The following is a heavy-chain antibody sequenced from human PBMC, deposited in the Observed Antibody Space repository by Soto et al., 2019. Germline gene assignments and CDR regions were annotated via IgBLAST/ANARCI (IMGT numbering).Heavy chain of an antibody. V-gene: IGHV1-18*01. Sequence: ASVKVSCKASGYTFTSYGISWVRQAPGQGLEWMGWISAYNGNTNYAQKFQGRVTITADKSTSTAYMELSSLRSEDTAVYYCARDLQYSSSSKVWYFDLWGRGTLVTVSS. D-gene: IGHD6-6*01. J-gene: IGHJ2*01. CDR3: ARDLQYSSSSKVWYFDL. CDR1: GYTFTSYG. CDR2: ISAYNGNT.